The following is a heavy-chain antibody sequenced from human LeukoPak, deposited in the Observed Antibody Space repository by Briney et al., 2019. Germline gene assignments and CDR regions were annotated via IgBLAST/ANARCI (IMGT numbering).Heavy chain of an antibody. V-gene: IGHV3-74*01. CDR2: TDNGGSYT. CDR1: GFIFSSKW. Sequence: GGSLRLSCAASGFIFSSKWIHWVRQAPGKGLEWVSRTDNGGSYTSYADSVKGRFTISRDNAKNTLYLQMNSLRAEDTAVYYCARDLPISDSSGYYLDYWGQGTVVTVSS. CDR3: ARDLPISDSSGYYLDY. D-gene: IGHD3-22*01. J-gene: IGHJ4*02.